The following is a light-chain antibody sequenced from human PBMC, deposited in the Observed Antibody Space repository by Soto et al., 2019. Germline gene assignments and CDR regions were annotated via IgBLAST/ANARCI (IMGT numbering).Light chain of an antibody. Sequence: LMTQSPTTLSVSPGERAPLSCRASQSVSSKLAWYQQKPGQAPRLLIYDASTRATGVPARFSGSGSATEFTLTISSLQSEDFAVYYCQQRSNWPPSITFGQGTRLEIK. CDR3: QQRSNWPPSIT. V-gene: IGKV3-15*01. CDR1: QSVSSK. CDR2: DAS. J-gene: IGKJ5*01.